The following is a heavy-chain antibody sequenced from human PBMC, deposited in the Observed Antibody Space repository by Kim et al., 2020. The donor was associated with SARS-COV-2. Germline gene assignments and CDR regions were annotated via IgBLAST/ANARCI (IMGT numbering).Heavy chain of an antibody. Sequence: GGSLRLSCAASGFTFSSYGMHWVRQAPGKGLEWVAVIWYDGSNKYYADSVKGRFTISRDNSKNTLYLQMNSLRAEDTAVYYCARGRGRYDYVWGSYRYRGGPPQYWGQGTLVTVSS. CDR3: ARGRGRYDYVWGSYRYRGGPPQY. CDR2: IWYDGSNK. V-gene: IGHV3-33*01. CDR1: GFTFSSYG. D-gene: IGHD3-16*02. J-gene: IGHJ4*02.